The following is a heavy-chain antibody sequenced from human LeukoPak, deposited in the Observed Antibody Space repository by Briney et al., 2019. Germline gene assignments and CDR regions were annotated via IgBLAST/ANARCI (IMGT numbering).Heavy chain of an antibody. Sequence: GGSLRLSCAASGXTFTAFTINWVRQAPGKGLEWVSSISSSYAIYFADSVKGRFTISRDNAKNSVYLHMNSLRAEDTAVYYCARDSAITIFFSPLMDVWGQGTTVTVSS. CDR3: ARDSAITIFFSPLMDV. V-gene: IGHV3-69-1*01. D-gene: IGHD3-9*01. CDR1: GXTFTAFT. CDR2: ISSSYAI. J-gene: IGHJ6*02.